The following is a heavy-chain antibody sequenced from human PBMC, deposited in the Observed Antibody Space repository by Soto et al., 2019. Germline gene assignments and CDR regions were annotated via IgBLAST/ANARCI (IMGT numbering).Heavy chain of an antibody. J-gene: IGHJ4*02. CDR1: GFTFSSYW. D-gene: IGHD5-12*01. V-gene: IGHV3-7*01. Sequence: EVQLVESGGGLVQPGGSLRLSCAASGFTFSSYWMSWVRQAPGKGLEWVANIKQDGSEKYYVDSVKGRFTISRDNAKNSLYLQMNSLRAEDTAVYYCARDGEGWLPPENYFDYWGQGTLVTVSS. CDR2: IKQDGSEK. CDR3: ARDGEGWLPPENYFDY.